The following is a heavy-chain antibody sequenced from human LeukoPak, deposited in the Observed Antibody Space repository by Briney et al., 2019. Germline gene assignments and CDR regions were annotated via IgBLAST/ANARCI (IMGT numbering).Heavy chain of an antibody. D-gene: IGHD3-3*01. Sequence: GGSLRLSCAASGFTFSSYSMNWIRQAPGKGLEWVSAISGSGGSTYYADSVKGRFTISRDNSKNTLYLQMNSLRAEDTAVYYCAKVDRVLRFLEWLLLGYYFDYWGQGTLVTVSS. CDR1: GFTFSSYS. V-gene: IGHV3-23*01. J-gene: IGHJ4*02. CDR3: AKVDRVLRFLEWLLLGYYFDY. CDR2: ISGSGGST.